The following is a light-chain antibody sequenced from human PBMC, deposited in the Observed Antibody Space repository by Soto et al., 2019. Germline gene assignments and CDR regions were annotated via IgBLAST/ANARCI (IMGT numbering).Light chain of an antibody. CDR2: GAS. J-gene: IGKJ4*01. V-gene: IGKV3-15*01. Sequence: EFVLTQSPGTLSLSPGARAPLSCRASQSVSSNLAWYQQHPGQAPRLLIYGASTRATGIPARFSGSGSGTEFTLTISSLQSEDFAVYYCQQYNNWPLTFGGGTKVDIK. CDR1: QSVSSN. CDR3: QQYNNWPLT.